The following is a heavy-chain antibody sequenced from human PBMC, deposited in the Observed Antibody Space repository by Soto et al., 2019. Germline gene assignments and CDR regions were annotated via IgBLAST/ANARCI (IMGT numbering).Heavy chain of an antibody. CDR3: ARVHSGYDYYYYYGMDV. D-gene: IGHD5-12*01. Sequence: ASVKVSCKASGYTFTGFSLHWVRQAPGQRLEWMGRINAGSGNTKYSQKFQGRVTITTDKSTSTAYMELSSLRSEDTAVYYCARVHSGYDYYYYYGMDVWGQGTTVTVSS. CDR2: INAGSGNT. V-gene: IGHV1-3*01. J-gene: IGHJ6*02. CDR1: GYTFTGFS.